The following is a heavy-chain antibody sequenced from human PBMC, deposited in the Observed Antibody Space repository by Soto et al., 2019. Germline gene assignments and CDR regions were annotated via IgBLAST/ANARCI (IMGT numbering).Heavy chain of an antibody. V-gene: IGHV4-34*01. Sequence: SETLSLTCAVYGGSFSGYYWSWIRQPPGKGLEWIGEINHSGSTNYNPSLKSRITISVDTSKNQFSLKLSSVTAADTAVYYCARGYYGSGTHFDYWGQGTLVTVSS. CDR3: ARGYYGSGTHFDY. CDR1: GGSFSGYY. D-gene: IGHD3-10*01. CDR2: INHSGST. J-gene: IGHJ4*02.